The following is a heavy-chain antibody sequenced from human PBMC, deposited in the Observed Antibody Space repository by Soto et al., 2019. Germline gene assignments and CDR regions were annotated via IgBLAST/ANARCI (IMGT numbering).Heavy chain of an antibody. CDR3: ARDQAVQLWLMGMDV. CDR2: INPNSGGT. CDR1: GYTFTGYY. V-gene: IGHV1-2*04. D-gene: IGHD5-18*01. J-gene: IGHJ6*02. Sequence: ASVKVSCKASGYTFTGYYMHWVRQAPGQGLEWMGWINPNSGGTNYAQKFQGWVTMTRDTSISTAYMELSRLRSDDTAVYYCARDQAVQLWLMGMDVWGQGTTVTVSS.